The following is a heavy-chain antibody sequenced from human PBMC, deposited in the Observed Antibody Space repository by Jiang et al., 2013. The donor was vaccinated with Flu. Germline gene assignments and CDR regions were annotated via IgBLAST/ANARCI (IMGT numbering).Heavy chain of an antibody. CDR2: IWYDGSNK. Sequence: QLVESGGGVVQPGRSLRLSCAASGFTFSSYGMHWVRQAPGKGLEWVAVIWYDGSNKYYADSVKGRFTISRDNSKNTLYLQMNSLRAEDTAVYYCAREKDGYNPASLDYWGQGTLVTVSS. V-gene: IGHV3-33*01. CDR1: GFTFSSYG. CDR3: AREKDGYNPASLDY. D-gene: IGHD5-24*01. J-gene: IGHJ4*02.